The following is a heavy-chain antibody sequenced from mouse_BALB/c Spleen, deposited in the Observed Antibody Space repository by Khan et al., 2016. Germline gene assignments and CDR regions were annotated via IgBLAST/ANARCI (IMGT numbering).Heavy chain of an antibody. CDR2: ISTYSGDA. CDR3: AREEAYDGYSLFAY. Sequence: QVQLQQSGAELVRPGVSVKISCKGSGYTFTDFAMHWVKQSHAKSLEWIGVISTYSGDASYNQKFKDKATMTVDKSSSTAYMELARLTSEDSAIYYCAREEAYDGYSLFAYWGQGTLVTVST. J-gene: IGHJ3*01. CDR1: GYTFTDFA. D-gene: IGHD2-3*01. V-gene: IGHV1S137*01.